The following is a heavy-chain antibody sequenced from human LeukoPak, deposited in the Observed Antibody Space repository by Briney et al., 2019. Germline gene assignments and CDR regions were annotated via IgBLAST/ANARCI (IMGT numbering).Heavy chain of an antibody. Sequence: PGGSLRLSCAASGFTFSSYAMSWVRQAPGKGLEWVSAISGSGGSTYYADSVKGRFTISRDNSKNTLYLQMNSLRAEDTAVYYCARYYDSSGYYYGGGFNWFDPWGQGTLVTVSS. CDR2: ISGSGGST. J-gene: IGHJ5*02. CDR3: ARYYDSSGYYYGGGFNWFDP. V-gene: IGHV3-23*01. D-gene: IGHD3-22*01. CDR1: GFTFSSYA.